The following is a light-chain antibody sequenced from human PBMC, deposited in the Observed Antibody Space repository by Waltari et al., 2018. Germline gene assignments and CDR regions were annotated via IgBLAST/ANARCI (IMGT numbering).Light chain of an antibody. V-gene: IGKV3-15*01. Sequence: DIVITHSPATLSVSTGERATLSCSPSQSIRTNLAWYHQKHGQAPRLLIYGASTRPTGFPAGLSGSGCGTKVTLPISSLRSEEFAAYYCQHYHNWPPITFGQGTRLEIK. CDR1: QSIRTN. CDR2: GAS. J-gene: IGKJ5*01. CDR3: QHYHNWPPIT.